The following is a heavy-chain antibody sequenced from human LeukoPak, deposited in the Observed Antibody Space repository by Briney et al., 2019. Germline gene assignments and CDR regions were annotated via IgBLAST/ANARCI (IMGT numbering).Heavy chain of an antibody. CDR3: ARGLIAVAGTPFDY. CDR2: IKQDGSEK. Sequence: GGSLRLSCAASGFTFSSYWMSWVRQAPGKGLEWVANIKQDGSEKYYVDSVKGRFTISRDNAKNSLYLQMNSLRAEDTAVYYCARGLIAVAGTPFDYWGQGTLVTVSS. D-gene: IGHD6-19*01. CDR1: GFTFSSYW. V-gene: IGHV3-7*01. J-gene: IGHJ4*02.